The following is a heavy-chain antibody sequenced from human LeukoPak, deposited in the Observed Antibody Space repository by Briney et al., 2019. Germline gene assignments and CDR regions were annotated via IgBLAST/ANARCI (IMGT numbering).Heavy chain of an antibody. CDR3: AREGGYDHFDY. CDR1: GFTFSSYA. V-gene: IGHV3-64*01. CDR2: ISSNGGST. Sequence: GGSLRLSCAASGFTFSSYAMHWVRQAPGKGLGYVSAISSNGGSTYYANSVKGRVTISRDNSKNTLYLQMGSLRAEDMAVYYCAREGGYDHFDYWGQGTLVTVSS. D-gene: IGHD5-12*01. J-gene: IGHJ4*02.